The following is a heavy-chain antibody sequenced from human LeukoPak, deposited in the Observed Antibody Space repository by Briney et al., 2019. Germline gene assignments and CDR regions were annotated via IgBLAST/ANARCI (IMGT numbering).Heavy chain of an antibody. CDR2: IIPIFGTA. CDR1: GGTFSSYA. D-gene: IGHD6-6*01. V-gene: IGHV1-69*05. Sequence: SVKVSCKASGGTFSSYAISWVRQAPGQGLEWMGGIIPIFGTANYAQKFQGRVTITTDESTSTASMELSSLRSEDTAVYYCARRRRRSSSEDYWGQGTLVTVSS. J-gene: IGHJ4*02. CDR3: ARRRRRSSSEDY.